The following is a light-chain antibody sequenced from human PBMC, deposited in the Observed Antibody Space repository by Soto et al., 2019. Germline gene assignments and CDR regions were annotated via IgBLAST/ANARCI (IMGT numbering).Light chain of an antibody. CDR2: DVS. Sequence: QSALTQPASVSGSHGQSITISCTETSSDVGGYNYVSWYQQHPGKAPKLMIYDVSNRPSGVSNRFSGSKSGNTASLTISGLQAEDEADYYCSSYTSGSTLEVFGTG. V-gene: IGLV2-14*01. CDR3: SSYTSGSTLEV. CDR1: SSDVGGYNY. J-gene: IGLJ1*01.